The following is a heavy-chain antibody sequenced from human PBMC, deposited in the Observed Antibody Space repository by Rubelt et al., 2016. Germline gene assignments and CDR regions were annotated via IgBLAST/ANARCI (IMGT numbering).Heavy chain of an antibody. CDR3: ARWDVDYLDY. V-gene: IGHV4-39*07. D-gene: IGHD1-26*01. Sequence: QLQLQESGPGLVKPSETLSLTCPVSVGSISSTNNYWGWIRQPPGKGLEWIGSIYYSGSTYYNPSLKSRVTISVDTSKNQFPRELSCVTAADAAVYYCARWDVDYLDYWGQGTLVTVSS. J-gene: IGHJ4*01. CDR1: VGSISSTNNY. CDR2: IYYSGST.